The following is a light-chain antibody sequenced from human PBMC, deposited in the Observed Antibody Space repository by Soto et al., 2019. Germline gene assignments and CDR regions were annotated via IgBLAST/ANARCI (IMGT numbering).Light chain of an antibody. CDR3: SSYTSSSTHYV. CDR1: SSDVGGYNY. CDR2: EVS. V-gene: IGLV2-14*01. J-gene: IGLJ1*01. Sequence: QSALTQPASVSGSPGQSITISCTGTSSDVGGYNYVSWYQQHTGKAPKLMIYEVSNRPSGVSNRFSGSKSGNTASLTISGLQAEDEADYYCSSYTSSSTHYVFGTGTTLTVL.